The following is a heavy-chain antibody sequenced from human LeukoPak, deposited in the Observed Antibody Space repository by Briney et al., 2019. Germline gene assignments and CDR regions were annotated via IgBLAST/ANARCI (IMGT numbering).Heavy chain of an antibody. J-gene: IGHJ5*02. CDR2: INPNSGDT. D-gene: IGHD6-19*01. Sequence: ASVKVSCKTSGYTFSDYYIHWIRQAPGQGLEWVGWINPNSGDTDYAQKFQGRVTVTRDTSISTAYMELGRLRSDDTAVYYCARCQARLSWFDPWGQGTLVPVSS. CDR1: GYTFSDYY. V-gene: IGHV1-2*02. CDR3: ARCQARLSWFDP.